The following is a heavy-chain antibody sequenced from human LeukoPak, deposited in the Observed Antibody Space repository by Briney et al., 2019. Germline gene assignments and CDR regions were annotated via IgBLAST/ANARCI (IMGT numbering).Heavy chain of an antibody. CDR3: ARDLRYCSGGSCYSGMTHFDY. CDR2: IYTSGST. J-gene: IGHJ4*02. Sequence: KPSETLSLTCTVSGGSISSYYWSWIRQPPGKGLEWIGRIYTSGSTNYNPSLKSRVTMSVDTSKNQFSLKLSSVTAADTAVYYCARDLRYCSGGSCYSGMTHFDYWGQGTLVTVSS. V-gene: IGHV4-4*07. D-gene: IGHD2-15*01. CDR1: GGSISSYY.